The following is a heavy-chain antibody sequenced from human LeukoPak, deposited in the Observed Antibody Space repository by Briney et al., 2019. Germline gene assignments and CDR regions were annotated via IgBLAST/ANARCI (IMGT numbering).Heavy chain of an antibody. J-gene: IGHJ5*02. Sequence: GGSLRLSCAASGFTFSSYGMHWVRQAPGKGLEWVAAISYDGSNKYYADSVKGRFTISRDNSKNTLYLQMNSLRAEDTAVYYCAKDPTGGYQNWFDPWGQGTLVTVSS. CDR1: GFTFSSYG. V-gene: IGHV3-30*18. CDR3: AKDPTGGYQNWFDP. D-gene: IGHD7-27*01. CDR2: ISYDGSNK.